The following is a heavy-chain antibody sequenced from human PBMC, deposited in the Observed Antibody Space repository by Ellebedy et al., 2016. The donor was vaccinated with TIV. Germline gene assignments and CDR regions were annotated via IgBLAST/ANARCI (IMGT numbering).Heavy chain of an antibody. CDR1: GFTFRSHG. J-gene: IGHJ4*02. Sequence: GESLKIFCAASGFTFRSHGLHLVRQGPGKGLEWVAVIWYDGSNKYYADSVKGRFTLPRDNSKNTLNLPMNSLRAEETAVYYCARDFSRRWYWGLHYWGQGTLVTVSS. V-gene: IGHV3-33*08. CDR2: IWYDGSNK. D-gene: IGHD6-13*01. CDR3: ARDFSRRWYWGLHY.